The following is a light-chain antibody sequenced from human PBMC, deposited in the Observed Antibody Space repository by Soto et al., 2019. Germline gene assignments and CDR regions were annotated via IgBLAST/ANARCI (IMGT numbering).Light chain of an antibody. V-gene: IGLV2-23*02. J-gene: IGLJ1*01. CDR3: CSYAGSTTHHD. CDR1: SSDVGYYNL. CDR2: EVN. Sequence: QSVLTQPAAVSGSTGQSITISCTGTSSDVGYYNLVSWYQQHPGKAPKLIIYEVNKRPSGFSNRFSGSKSGNTAPLTISGLQAEDEFNYYSCSYAGSTTHHDFGTGTKVPVL.